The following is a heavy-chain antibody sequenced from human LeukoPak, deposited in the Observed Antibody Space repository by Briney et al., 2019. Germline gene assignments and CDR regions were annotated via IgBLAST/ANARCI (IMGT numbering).Heavy chain of an antibody. CDR1: GFTFSSYG. CDR3: AKDFAGSYGAIDY. CDR2: ISYDGSNK. V-gene: IGHV3-30*18. D-gene: IGHD3-10*01. J-gene: IGHJ4*02. Sequence: GGSLRLSCAASGFTFSSYGMHWVRQAPGKGLEWVAVISYDGSNKYYADSVKGRFTISRDNSKNTLYLQMSSLRAEDTAVYYCAKDFAGSYGAIDYWGQGTLVTVSS.